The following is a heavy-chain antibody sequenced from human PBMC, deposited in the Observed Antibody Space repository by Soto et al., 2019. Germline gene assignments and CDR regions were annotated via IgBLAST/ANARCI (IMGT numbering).Heavy chain of an antibody. V-gene: IGHV4-59*01. D-gene: IGHD6-6*01. Sequence: SETLSLTCTVSGGSISSYYWSWIRQPPGKGLEWIGYIYYSGSTNYNPSLKSRVTISVDTSKNQFSLKLSSVTAADTAVYYCAGGGWQLVGNWFDPWGQGTLVTVSS. J-gene: IGHJ5*02. CDR3: AGGGWQLVGNWFDP. CDR1: GGSISSYY. CDR2: IYYSGST.